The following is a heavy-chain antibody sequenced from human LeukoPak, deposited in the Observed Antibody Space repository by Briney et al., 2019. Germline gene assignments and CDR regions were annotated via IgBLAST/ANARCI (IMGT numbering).Heavy chain of an antibody. CDR3: TRDHWGENY. CDR2: IDSNSGGT. Sequence: GASVKVSCKASGYTFTGYYIHWVRQAPGQGLEWMGWIDSNSGGTRYAENFQGRVTMTRDTSISTVYMELNGLRSDDTAVYYCTRDHWGENYWGQGTLVTVSP. V-gene: IGHV1-2*02. D-gene: IGHD3-10*01. CDR1: GYTFTGYY. J-gene: IGHJ4*02.